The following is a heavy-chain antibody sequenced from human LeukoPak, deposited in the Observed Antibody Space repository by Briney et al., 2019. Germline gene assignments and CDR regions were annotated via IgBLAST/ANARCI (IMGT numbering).Heavy chain of an antibody. Sequence: SETLSLTCTVSGYSISSGYYWGWIRQPPGKGLEWIGSIYHSGSTYYNPSLKSRVSISVDTSKKHFSLNLSSVTAADTAVYYCARESLFDSSGYYYVFGFDYWGQGILVTVSS. CDR3: ARESLFDSSGYYYVFGFDY. J-gene: IGHJ4*02. V-gene: IGHV4-38-2*02. CDR2: IYHSGST. CDR1: GYSISSGYY. D-gene: IGHD3-22*01.